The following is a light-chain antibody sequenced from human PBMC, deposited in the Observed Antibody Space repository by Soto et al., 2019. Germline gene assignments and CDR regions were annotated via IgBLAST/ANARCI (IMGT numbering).Light chain of an antibody. CDR3: SSYTSSSSYV. CDR1: SSDVGGYKY. Sequence: QSVLTQPASVSGSPGQSIAISCTGTSSDVGGYKYVSWYQQHPGKAAKLLIYDVSNRPSGVSDRFSGSKSGDTASLTISGLQSEDEADYYCSSYTSSSSYVFVTGTKVTVL. J-gene: IGLJ1*01. V-gene: IGLV2-14*01. CDR2: DVS.